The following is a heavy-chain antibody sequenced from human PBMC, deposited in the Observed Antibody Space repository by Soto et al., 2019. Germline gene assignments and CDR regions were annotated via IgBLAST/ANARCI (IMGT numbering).Heavy chain of an antibody. CDR3: ARFLIRGTWFDP. Sequence: GASVKVSCKASGYTFTGYYMHWVRQAPGQGLEWMGWINPNSGGTNYAQKFQGRVTMTRDTSISTAYMELSRLRSDDTAVDYCARFLIRGTWFDPWGQGTLVTVSS. J-gene: IGHJ5*02. CDR1: GYTFTGYY. V-gene: IGHV1-2*02. D-gene: IGHD3-10*01. CDR2: INPNSGGT.